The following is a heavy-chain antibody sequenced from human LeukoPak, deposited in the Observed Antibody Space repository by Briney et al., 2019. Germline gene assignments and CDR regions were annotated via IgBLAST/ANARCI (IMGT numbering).Heavy chain of an antibody. CDR1: GGSLSGSY. CDR3: ARGVPHLLWFGELSYYYYGMDV. V-gene: IGHV4-34*01. CDR2: INHSGSA. D-gene: IGHD3-10*01. Sequence: SETLTLTCAVYGGSLSGSYWSWIRQPPGKGLEWIGEINHSGSANYNPSLKSRVTISVDTSKNQFSLKLSSVTAADTAVYYCARGVPHLLWFGELSYYYYGMDVWGQGTTVTVSS. J-gene: IGHJ6*02.